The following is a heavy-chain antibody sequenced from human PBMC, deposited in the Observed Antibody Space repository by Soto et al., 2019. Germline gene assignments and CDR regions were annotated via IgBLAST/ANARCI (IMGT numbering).Heavy chain of an antibody. Sequence: SETLSLTCAVSGYSISSSHYWGWIRQPPGKGLEWIGTIYHSGTTYYNPSLKSRVTISVDTSKNQFSLKLSSASAADTAVYYCARDVSYWYSSGHHWEAPFDHWGQGTMVTVSS. CDR2: IYHSGTT. V-gene: IGHV4-38-2*02. CDR3: ARDVSYWYSSGHHWEAPFDH. CDR1: GYSISSSHY. D-gene: IGHD3-22*01. J-gene: IGHJ4*02.